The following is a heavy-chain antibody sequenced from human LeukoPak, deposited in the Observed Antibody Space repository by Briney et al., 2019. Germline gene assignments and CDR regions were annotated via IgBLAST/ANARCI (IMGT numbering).Heavy chain of an antibody. V-gene: IGHV4-59*01. D-gene: IGHD5-12*01. J-gene: IGHJ5*02. CDR2: IYYSGST. CDR3: ARIDRRYSGYSNWFDH. CDR1: GGSISSYY. Sequence: SETLSLTCTVSGGSISSYYWSWIRQPPGKGLEWIGYIYYSGSTNYNPSLKSRVTISVDTSKNQFSLKLSSVTAADTAVYYCARIDRRYSGYSNWFDHWGQGTLVTVSS.